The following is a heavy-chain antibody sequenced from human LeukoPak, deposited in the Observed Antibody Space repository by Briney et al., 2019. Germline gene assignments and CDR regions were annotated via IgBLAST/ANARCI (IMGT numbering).Heavy chain of an antibody. CDR2: INRSGST. D-gene: IGHD2-2*03. V-gene: IGHV4-34*01. Sequence: SETLSLTCAVYGGSFSGYYWSWIRQPPGKGLEWIGEINRSGSTNYNPSLKSRVTISVDTSKNQFSLKLSSVTAADTAVYYCARGGYCSSTSCHNWFDPWGQGTLVTVSS. CDR1: GGSFSGYY. CDR3: ARGGYCSSTSCHNWFDP. J-gene: IGHJ5*02.